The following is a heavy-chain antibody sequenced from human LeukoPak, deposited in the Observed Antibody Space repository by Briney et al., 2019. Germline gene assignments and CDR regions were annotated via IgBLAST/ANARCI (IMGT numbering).Heavy chain of an antibody. CDR3: ASAGSPLGELLR. CDR1: GGSINSYY. CDR2: IYYSGST. D-gene: IGHD3-10*01. Sequence: SETLSLTCTVSGGSINSYYWSWIRQPPGRGLEWIAYIYYSGSTNYNPSLKSRLTISVDTSKNQFSLKLSSVTAAGTAVYYCASAGSPLGELLRWGQGTLVTVSS. J-gene: IGHJ4*02. V-gene: IGHV4-59*08.